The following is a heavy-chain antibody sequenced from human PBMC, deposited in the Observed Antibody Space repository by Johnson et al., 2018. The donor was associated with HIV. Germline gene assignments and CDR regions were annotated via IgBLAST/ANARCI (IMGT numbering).Heavy chain of an antibody. CDR3: AREGGDGYGPSAFDI. V-gene: IGHV3-9*01. D-gene: IGHD5-24*01. J-gene: IGHJ3*02. CDR2: ISWISGTI. CDR1: GFTFDDYA. Sequence: VQLVESGGGVVQPGRSLRLSCEASGFTFDDYAMHWVRQAPGKGLEWVSGISWISGTIGYADSVKGRFTISRDNSKNTLYLQMNSLRAEDTAVYYCAREGGDGYGPSAFDIWGQGTMVTVSS.